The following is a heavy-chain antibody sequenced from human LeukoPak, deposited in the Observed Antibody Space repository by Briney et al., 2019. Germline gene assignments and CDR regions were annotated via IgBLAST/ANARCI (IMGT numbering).Heavy chain of an antibody. CDR3: ARSPPIVVARRYFDY. CDR1: GGSISSGGYY. D-gene: IGHD2-2*01. Sequence: PSETLSLTCTVSGGSISSGGYYWSWIRQPPGKGLEWIGEINHSGSTNYNPSLKSRVTISVDTSKNQFSLKLSSVTAADTAVYYCARSPPIVVARRYFDYWGQGTLVTVSS. J-gene: IGHJ4*02. CDR2: INHSGST. V-gene: IGHV4-39*07.